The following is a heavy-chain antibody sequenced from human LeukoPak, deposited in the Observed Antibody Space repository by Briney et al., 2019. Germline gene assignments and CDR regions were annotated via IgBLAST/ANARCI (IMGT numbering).Heavy chain of an antibody. D-gene: IGHD6-13*01. J-gene: IGHJ4*02. CDR1: GFTVSSNY. V-gene: IGHV3-66*01. Sequence: PGGSLRLSCAASGFTVSSNYMSWVRQAPGKGLEWVSVIYSGGSTCYADSVKGRFTISRDNSKNMLYLQMNSLRAEDTAVYYCVRFGYSSSWFDYWGQGTLVTVSS. CDR3: VRFGYSSSWFDY. CDR2: IYSGGST.